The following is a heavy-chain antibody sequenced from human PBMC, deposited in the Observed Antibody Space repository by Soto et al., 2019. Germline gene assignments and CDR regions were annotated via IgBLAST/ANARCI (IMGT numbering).Heavy chain of an antibody. D-gene: IGHD2-2*01. CDR2: IVVGSGNT. CDR1: GFNFSNSA. Sequence: SVEGSWKASGFNFSNSAMQWGRQAPWQRLEWIGWIVVGSGNTNYAQKFQERVTITRDMSTSTAYMELSSLRSEDTAVYYCAAVERYQLRWGAFDIWGQGTMVTVSS. V-gene: IGHV1-58*02. CDR3: AAVERYQLRWGAFDI. J-gene: IGHJ3*02.